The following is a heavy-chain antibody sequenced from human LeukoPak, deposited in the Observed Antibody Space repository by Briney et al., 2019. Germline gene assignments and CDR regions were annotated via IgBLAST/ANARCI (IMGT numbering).Heavy chain of an antibody. CDR2: IYTGGNT. CDR1: GCIVSDNY. D-gene: IGHD1-26*01. J-gene: IGHJ6*02. V-gene: IGHV3-53*01. Sequence: PGGSLRLSCEVSGCIVSDNYMTWVRQAPGKGLEWVSTIYTGGNTYYAGSVKGRFTISRDRSYVYLQMSSLRVEDTAVYYCARDVWELGNMAPYGMDVWGQGTTVTVSS. CDR3: ARDVWELGNMAPYGMDV.